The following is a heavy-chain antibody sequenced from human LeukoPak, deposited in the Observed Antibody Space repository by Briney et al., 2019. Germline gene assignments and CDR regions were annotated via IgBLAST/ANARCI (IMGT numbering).Heavy chain of an antibody. CDR3: ARDHCSGGSCSFDY. Sequence: SVKVSCKASGGTFSSYAISWVRQAPGQGLEWMGGIIPIFGTANYAQKFQGRVTITADESTSTAYMELSSLRSEDTAVYYCARDHCSGGSCSFDYWGRGTLVTVSS. D-gene: IGHD2-15*01. J-gene: IGHJ4*02. V-gene: IGHV1-69*13. CDR1: GGTFSSYA. CDR2: IIPIFGTA.